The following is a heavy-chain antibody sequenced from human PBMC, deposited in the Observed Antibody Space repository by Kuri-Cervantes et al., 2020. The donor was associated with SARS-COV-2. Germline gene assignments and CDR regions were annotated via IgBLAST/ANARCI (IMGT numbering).Heavy chain of an antibody. J-gene: IGHJ4*02. D-gene: IGHD6-13*01. CDR3: ARCIAAAGTYFFDY. CDR2: INHSGST. CDR1: GGSFSGYY. Sequence: ESLKISCAVYGGSFSGYYWSWIRQPPGKGLEWIGEINHSGSTNYNPSLKSRVTISVDTSKNQFSLKLSSVTAADTAVYYCARCIAAAGTYFFDYWGQGTLVTVSS. V-gene: IGHV4-34*01.